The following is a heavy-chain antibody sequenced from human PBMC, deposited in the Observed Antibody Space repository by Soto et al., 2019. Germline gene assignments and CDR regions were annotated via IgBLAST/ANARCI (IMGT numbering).Heavy chain of an antibody. V-gene: IGHV3-74*01. Sequence: PGGSLRLSCAASGFTFTNYWMHWVRQVPGKGLVWVSRIDGVGTGTSYSDSVRGRFTISRDNAENTLYLQRNSLRAEDTAVYYITTVFEYWGQGTLVTVSS. CDR3: TTVFEY. CDR2: IDGVGTGT. J-gene: IGHJ4*02. CDR1: GFTFTNYW.